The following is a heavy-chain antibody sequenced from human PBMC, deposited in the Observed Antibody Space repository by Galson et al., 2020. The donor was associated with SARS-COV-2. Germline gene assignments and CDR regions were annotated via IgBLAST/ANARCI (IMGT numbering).Heavy chain of an antibody. J-gene: IGHJ3*02. D-gene: IGHD3-16*01. CDR1: GFSLTTSGLS. Sequence: SGPTLVKPTQTLTLTCTLSGFSLTTSGLSVGWVRQPPGKALEWLALIYWDDDKRYSPSLQSRLTITKDTSKNQVVLTMTNMDPVDTGTYYGAHRLRRVPVVYAFDIWGQGTMVTGSS. CDR3: AHRLRRVPVVYAFDI. CDR2: IYWDDDK. V-gene: IGHV2-5*02.